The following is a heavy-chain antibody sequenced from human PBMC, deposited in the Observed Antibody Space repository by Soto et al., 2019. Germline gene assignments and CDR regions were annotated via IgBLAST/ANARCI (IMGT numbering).Heavy chain of an antibody. CDR2: IYSDGTT. J-gene: IGHJ4*02. D-gene: IGHD3-9*01. CDR3: ARDRSDSLTGPIEY. Sequence: PGGSLRLSCAASGFSVSSNYMTWVRQAPGKGLEWVSVIYSDGTTYYTESVKGYFTISRDNSKNAVYLQMNNLRAEDTAVYYCARDRSDSLTGPIEYWGQGT. CDR1: GFSVSSNY. V-gene: IGHV3-66*01.